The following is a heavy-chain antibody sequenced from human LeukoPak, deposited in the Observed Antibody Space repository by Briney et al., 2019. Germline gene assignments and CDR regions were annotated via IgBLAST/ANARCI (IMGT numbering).Heavy chain of an antibody. J-gene: IGHJ4*02. CDR1: GASISSGNYY. V-gene: IGHV4-61*02. CDR2: IYSSGST. D-gene: IGHD5-12*01. CDR3: ARMVRRLERLNIGRSSDYATGYYFDS. Sequence: SETLSLTCTVSGASISSGNYYWSWIRQPAGKGLEWIGRIYSSGSTNYSPSLKSRVTISVDTSKNQFSLKLSSVTAADTAVYYCARMVRRLERLNIGRSSDYATGYYFDSWGQGTLVTVSS.